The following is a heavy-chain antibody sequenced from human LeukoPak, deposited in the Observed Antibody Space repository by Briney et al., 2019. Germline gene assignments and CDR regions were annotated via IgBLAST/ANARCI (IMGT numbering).Heavy chain of an antibody. Sequence: SETLSLTCTVSGGSISSGSYYWSWIRQPAGKGLEWIGRIYTSGSTNCNPSLKSRVTISIDTSKNHFSLKLSSVIAADTAVYYCARVGVDYSGNIIKYYFDYWGQGTLVTVSS. V-gene: IGHV4-61*02. J-gene: IGHJ4*02. CDR3: ARVGVDYSGNIIKYYFDY. CDR2: IYTSGST. CDR1: GGSISSGSYY. D-gene: IGHD4-23*01.